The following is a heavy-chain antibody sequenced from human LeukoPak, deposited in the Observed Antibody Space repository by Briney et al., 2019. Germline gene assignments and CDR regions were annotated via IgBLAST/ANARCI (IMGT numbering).Heavy chain of an antibody. Sequence: PSETLSLTCSVSGGPISSYYWSWIRQPPGKGLEWIGYIYYSGSTNYNPSLKSRVTISVDTSKYQFSLKLSSVTAADTAVYYCARSWPHGSGSTDGDYWGQGTLVTVSS. J-gene: IGHJ4*02. CDR2: IYYSGST. CDR1: GGPISSYY. D-gene: IGHD3-10*01. CDR3: ARSWPHGSGSTDGDY. V-gene: IGHV4-59*01.